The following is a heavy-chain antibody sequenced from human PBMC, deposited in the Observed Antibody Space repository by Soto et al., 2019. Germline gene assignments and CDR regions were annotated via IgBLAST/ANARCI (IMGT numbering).Heavy chain of an antibody. J-gene: IGHJ2*01. CDR1: GFTFDDYA. CDR3: AKDLSSSSWYFDL. CDR2: ISWNSGSI. V-gene: IGHV3-9*01. D-gene: IGHD6-13*01. Sequence: GGSLRLSCAASGFTFDDYAMHWVRQAPGKGLEWVSGISWNSGSIGYADSVKGRFTISRDNAKNSLYLQMNSLRAEDTALYYCAKDLSSSSWYFDLWGRGTLVTVSS.